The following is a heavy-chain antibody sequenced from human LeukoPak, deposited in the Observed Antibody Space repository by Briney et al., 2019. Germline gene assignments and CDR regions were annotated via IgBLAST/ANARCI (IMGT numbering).Heavy chain of an antibody. Sequence: PGGSLRLSCAASGFTFSTYWMSWVRQAPGKGLEWVANIKEDGSEKYYGDSVKGRFTISRDNAKNSLYLEMNSLRAEDTAVYYCARDSSGYQWGQGTLVTVSS. CDR2: IKEDGSEK. J-gene: IGHJ4*02. CDR1: GFTFSTYW. D-gene: IGHD3-22*01. CDR3: ARDSSGYQ. V-gene: IGHV3-7*01.